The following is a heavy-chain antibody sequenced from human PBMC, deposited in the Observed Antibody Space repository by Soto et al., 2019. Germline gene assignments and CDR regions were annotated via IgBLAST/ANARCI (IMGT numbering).Heavy chain of an antibody. Sequence: QVQLQQWGAGLLKPSETLSLTCAVYGGSFSGYYWSWIRQPPGKGLEWIGEINHSGSTNYNPSLKSRVTISVDTSKNQFSLKLSSVTAADTAVYYCAGGYSSSWKGFYFDYWGQGTLVTVSS. CDR2: INHSGST. CDR3: AGGYSSSWKGFYFDY. D-gene: IGHD6-13*01. CDR1: GGSFSGYY. J-gene: IGHJ4*02. V-gene: IGHV4-34*01.